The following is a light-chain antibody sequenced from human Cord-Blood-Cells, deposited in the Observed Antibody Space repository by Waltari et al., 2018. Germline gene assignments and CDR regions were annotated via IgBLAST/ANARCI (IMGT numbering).Light chain of an antibody. CDR3: QQYYSTPPT. CDR2: WAS. V-gene: IGKV4-1*01. CDR1: QSVLYSSNNKNY. Sequence: DIVMTQSPESLAVSPGERATINCKSSQSVLYSSNNKNYLAWYLQKPGQPPKLLIYWASTRESGVPDRFSGSGSGTDFTLTISSLQAEDVAVYYCQQYYSTPPTFGQGTKVEIK. J-gene: IGKJ1*01.